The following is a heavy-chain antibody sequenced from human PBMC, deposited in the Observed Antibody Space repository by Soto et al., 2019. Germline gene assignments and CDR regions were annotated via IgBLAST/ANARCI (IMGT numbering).Heavy chain of an antibody. CDR2: ISYDGTKT. CDR1: GFTFSIYA. V-gene: IGHV3-30*03. Sequence: QVQLVESGGGVVQPGRSLRVSCAASGFTFSIYAMHWVRQAPGTGLEWVAVISYDGTKTYYADSGKGRFTISRDNSNNTVYLQMTSLRDDDTAVYYCATVGGPCRQWLIGPFAFWGLGTLFTVSP. CDR3: ATVGGPCRQWLIGPFAF. J-gene: IGHJ4*02. D-gene: IGHD6-19*01.